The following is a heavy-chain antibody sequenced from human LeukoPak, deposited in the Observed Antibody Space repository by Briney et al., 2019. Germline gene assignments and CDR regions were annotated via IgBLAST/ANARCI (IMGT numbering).Heavy chain of an antibody. V-gene: IGHV1-69*02. CDR3: ARGVDRYDSSGYYPRGSPTLPEADY. Sequence: RASVKVSCKASGGTFSSYTISWVRQALGQGLEWMGRIIPILGIANYAQKFQGRVTITADKSTSTAYMELSSLRSEDTAVYYCARGVDRYDSSGYYPRGSPTLPEADYWGQGTLVTVSS. CDR1: GGTFSSYT. CDR2: IIPILGIA. J-gene: IGHJ4*02. D-gene: IGHD3-22*01.